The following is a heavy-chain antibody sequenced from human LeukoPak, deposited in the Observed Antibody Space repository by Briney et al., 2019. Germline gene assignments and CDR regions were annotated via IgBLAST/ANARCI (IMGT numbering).Heavy chain of an antibody. Sequence: PGGSLRLSCAASGFTFSSYSMNWVRQAPGKGLEWVSSISSSSSYIYYADSVKGRFTISSDNAKNSLYLQMNSLRAEDTAVYYCARDSSGWYGGDDYWGQGTLVTVSS. CDR3: ARDSSGWYGGDDY. D-gene: IGHD6-19*01. V-gene: IGHV3-21*01. J-gene: IGHJ4*02. CDR1: GFTFSSYS. CDR2: ISSSSSYI.